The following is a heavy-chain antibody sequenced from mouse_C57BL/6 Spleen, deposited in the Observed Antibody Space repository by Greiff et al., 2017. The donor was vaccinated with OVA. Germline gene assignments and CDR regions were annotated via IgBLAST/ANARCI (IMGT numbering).Heavy chain of an antibody. CDR3: VSYDYGAMDY. Sequence: EVQLQQSGPELVKPGASVKISCKASGYSFTGYYMNWVKQSPEKSLEWIGEINPSTGGTTYNQKFKAKATLTVDKSSSTAYMQLKSLTSEDSAVYYCVSYDYGAMDYWGQGTSVTVSS. CDR2: INPSTGGT. D-gene: IGHD2-4*01. CDR1: GYSFTGYY. V-gene: IGHV1-42*01. J-gene: IGHJ4*01.